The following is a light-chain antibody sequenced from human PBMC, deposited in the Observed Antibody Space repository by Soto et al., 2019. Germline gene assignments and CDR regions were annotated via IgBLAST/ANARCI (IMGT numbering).Light chain of an antibody. CDR3: QHYGSSPRT. CDR1: QSVSSSY. Sequence: EIVLTQSPCTLPLSPGERATLSCRASQSVSSSYLAWYQQKPGQAPRLLIYGASIRATGIPDRFSGSGSETDFTLTISRLEPEDFAMYYCQHYGSSPRTFGQGTKVDIK. J-gene: IGKJ1*01. V-gene: IGKV3-20*01. CDR2: GAS.